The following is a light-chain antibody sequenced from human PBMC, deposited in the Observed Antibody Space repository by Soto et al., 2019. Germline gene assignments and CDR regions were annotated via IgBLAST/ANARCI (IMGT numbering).Light chain of an antibody. Sequence: DIQMTQSPSTLSASVGDRVTITCRASQSLNSLLAWYQQKPGKAPKLLIYKASTLKSGVPSRFSGSGSGTEFTLTISSLQPDDFATYYCQQYNSYWTFGQGTKVDIK. CDR2: KAS. V-gene: IGKV1-5*03. CDR1: QSLNSL. J-gene: IGKJ1*01. CDR3: QQYNSYWT.